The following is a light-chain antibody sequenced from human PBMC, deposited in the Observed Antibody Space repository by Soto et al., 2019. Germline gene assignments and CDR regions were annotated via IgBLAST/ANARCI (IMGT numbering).Light chain of an antibody. CDR1: QSIASSY. CDR3: QQYGSSSYT. Sequence: EIVLTQSPGTLSLSPGERATLSCRASQSIASSYLTWYQHKPGQAPRLLIYGASSRATGIPDRFSGSGSGTDFTLTISRLEPEDFAVYYCQQYGSSSYTFGQGTQSEIK. J-gene: IGKJ2*01. CDR2: GAS. V-gene: IGKV3-20*01.